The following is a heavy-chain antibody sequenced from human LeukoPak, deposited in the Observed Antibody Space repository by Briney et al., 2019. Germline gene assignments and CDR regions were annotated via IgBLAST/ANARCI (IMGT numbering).Heavy chain of an antibody. Sequence: SETLSLTCAVHGGSFSGYYWSWIRQPPGKGLEWIGEINHSGSTNYNPSLKSRVTISVDTSKNQFSLKLSSVTAADTAVYYCARALTDYGDEPFDYWGQGTLVTVSS. D-gene: IGHD4-17*01. CDR1: GGSFSGYY. V-gene: IGHV4-34*01. CDR3: ARALTDYGDEPFDY. CDR2: INHSGST. J-gene: IGHJ4*02.